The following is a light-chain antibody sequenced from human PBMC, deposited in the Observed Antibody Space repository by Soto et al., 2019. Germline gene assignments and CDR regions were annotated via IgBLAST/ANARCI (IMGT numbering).Light chain of an antibody. Sequence: EIVLTQSPGTLPLSPGERATLSCRASQSVRDNYLAWYQQRPGQAPRLLIYAASNRATGIPDRFSGSGSGTDFTLTIRRLEPEDFAVYSCRQYGQGQNTFGQGTKLDIK. V-gene: IGKV3-20*01. CDR3: RQYGQGQNT. J-gene: IGKJ2*01. CDR1: QSVRDNY. CDR2: AAS.